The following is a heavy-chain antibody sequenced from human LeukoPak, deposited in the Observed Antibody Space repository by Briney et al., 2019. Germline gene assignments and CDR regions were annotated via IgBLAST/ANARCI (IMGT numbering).Heavy chain of an antibody. CDR1: GLTFSDYY. V-gene: IGHV3-11*04. CDR2: ISGTGTTI. D-gene: IGHD3-22*01. Sequence: GSLRLSCAASGLTFSDYYMTWIRQAPGKGLEWVSSISGTGTTIYSADSVRGRFTVSRDNARNSLFLHMNSLRAEDTAVYYCAVQITMIVVVPYFDYWGQGTLVTVSS. CDR3: AVQITMIVVVPYFDY. J-gene: IGHJ4*02.